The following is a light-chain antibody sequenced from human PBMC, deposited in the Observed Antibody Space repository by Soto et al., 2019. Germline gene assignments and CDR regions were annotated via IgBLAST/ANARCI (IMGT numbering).Light chain of an antibody. V-gene: IGLV1-51*01. CDR3: GTWDSSMSTYV. J-gene: IGLJ1*01. CDR2: DNN. CDR1: SSNIGNNY. Sequence: QSVLTQPPSVSAAPGQKVTISCSGSSSNIGNNYVSWYQQLPGTAPKLLIYDNNKRPSGIPDRFSGSKSGTSATLGITGLQTGDEADYYCGTWDSSMSTYVFATG.